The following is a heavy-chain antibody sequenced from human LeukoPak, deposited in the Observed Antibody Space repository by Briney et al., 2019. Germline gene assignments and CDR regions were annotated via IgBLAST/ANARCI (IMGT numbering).Heavy chain of an antibody. D-gene: IGHD2-2*02. CDR1: GYTFTSYG. J-gene: IGHJ4*02. CDR3: AKLHRRCSSTSCYTHFDY. CDR2: ISAYNGNT. Sequence: ASVKVSCKASGYTFTSYGISWVRQAPGQGLEWMGWISAYNGNTNYAQKLQGRVTMTTDTSTSTAYMELRSLRSDDTAVYCCAKLHRRCSSTSCYTHFDYWGQGTLVTVSS. V-gene: IGHV1-18*01.